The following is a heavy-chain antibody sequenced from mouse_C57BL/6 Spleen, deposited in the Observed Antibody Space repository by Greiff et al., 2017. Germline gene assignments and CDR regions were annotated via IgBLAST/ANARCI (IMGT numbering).Heavy chain of an antibody. D-gene: IGHD1-1*01. CDR3: AIITTTKTS. CDR2: IYPRSGNT. J-gene: IGHJ2*01. Sequence: VQLQQSGAELARPGASVKLSCKASGYTFTSYGISWVKQRTGQGLEWIGEIYPRSGNTYYNEKFKGKATLTADKSSSTAYMELRSLTSEDSAVYFCAIITTTKTSWGQGTTLTVSS. CDR1: GYTFTSYG. V-gene: IGHV1-81*01.